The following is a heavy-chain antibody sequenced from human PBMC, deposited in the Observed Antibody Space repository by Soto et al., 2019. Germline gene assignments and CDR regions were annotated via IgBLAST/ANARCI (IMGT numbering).Heavy chain of an antibody. V-gene: IGHV3-13*01. CDR3: AKSQEIGTHFFDS. CDR1: GFTFSGFD. J-gene: IGHJ4*02. D-gene: IGHD6-13*01. CDR2: IGTAGDT. Sequence: GGSLRLSCEASGFTFSGFDMHWVRQPTGKGLEWVSSIGTAGDTYYAVSVKGRFTISRDNAKNSLSLQMNSLRAGDMAVYFCAKSQEIGTHFFDSWGQGTQVAVSS.